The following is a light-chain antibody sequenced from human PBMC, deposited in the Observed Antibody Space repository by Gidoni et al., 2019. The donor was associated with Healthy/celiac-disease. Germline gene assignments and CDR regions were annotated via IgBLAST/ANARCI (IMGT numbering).Light chain of an antibody. CDR1: QGISNS. CDR3: PQYYSTPI. J-gene: IGKJ4*01. V-gene: IGKV1-NL1*01. Sequence: DIQMTQSPSSLSASVGDRVTITCRASQGISNSLAWYQQKPGKAPKLLLYAASSLESGVPSRFRGSGSGTDYTLTIRSLHPEDFATYYCPQYYSTPIFGGGTKVEIK. CDR2: AAS.